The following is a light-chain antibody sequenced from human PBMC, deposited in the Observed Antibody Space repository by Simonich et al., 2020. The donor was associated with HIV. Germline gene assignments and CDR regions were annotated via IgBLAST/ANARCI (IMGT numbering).Light chain of an antibody. Sequence: IQMTQSPSSLSASEGNIVTIPCRASQSISSYLNMYQQKPEKAPKLLIYAASSLQSGVPPSFSGSGSGTDFTLTISSLQPDDFATYYCQQYNSYSWTFGQGTKVEIK. CDR2: AAS. J-gene: IGKJ1*01. V-gene: IGKV1-39*01. CDR3: QQYNSYSWT. CDR1: QSISSY.